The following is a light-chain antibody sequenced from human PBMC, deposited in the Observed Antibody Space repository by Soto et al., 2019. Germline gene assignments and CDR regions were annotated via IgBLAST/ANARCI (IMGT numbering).Light chain of an antibody. Sequence: EIVMTQSPATLSVSPGERATLSCRASQSVSSNLAWYQQKPGQAPRLLIFGASTRATGIPARFSGSGSGTVFTLTISSLQSEDFAVYYCQHYNNWPFTFGGGTKVDIK. V-gene: IGKV3-15*01. CDR1: QSVSSN. CDR2: GAS. CDR3: QHYNNWPFT. J-gene: IGKJ4*01.